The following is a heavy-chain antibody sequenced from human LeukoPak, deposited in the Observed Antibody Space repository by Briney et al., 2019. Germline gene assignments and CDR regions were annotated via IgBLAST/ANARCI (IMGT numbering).Heavy chain of an antibody. Sequence: PGGSLRLSCTASGFTFSSYSINWVRQAPGKGLEWVSSISSGGDYIHYSDSVRGRFSISRDNAKNSLSLQMNSLRAEDTAVYYCARDEDGRGGDCSHWYFDLWGRGTLVTVSS. CDR1: GFTFSSYS. CDR3: ARDEDGRGGDCSHWYFDL. CDR2: ISSGGDYI. J-gene: IGHJ2*01. V-gene: IGHV3-21*01. D-gene: IGHD2-21*02.